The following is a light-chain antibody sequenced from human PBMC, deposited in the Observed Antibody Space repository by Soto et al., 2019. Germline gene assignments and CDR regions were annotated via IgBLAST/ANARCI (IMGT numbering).Light chain of an antibody. Sequence: EIVMTQSPATLSVSPEESSTLSCRASQSVSSYLAWYQQKPGQAPRLLIYDASNRATGIPARFSGSGSGTDFTLTISSLEPEDFAVYYCQQRSNWPPTFGQGTKVDIK. J-gene: IGKJ1*01. V-gene: IGKV3-11*01. CDR1: QSVSSY. CDR2: DAS. CDR3: QQRSNWPPT.